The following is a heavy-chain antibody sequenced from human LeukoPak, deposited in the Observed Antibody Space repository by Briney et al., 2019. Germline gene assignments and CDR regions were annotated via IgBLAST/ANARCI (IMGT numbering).Heavy chain of an antibody. CDR1: GGSISSYY. Sequence: SETLSLTCTVSGGSISSYYWSWIRQPPGKGLEWIGYIYYSGSTNYNPSLKSRVTISVDTSKNQFSLKLSSVTAADTAVYYCARSSGYYDNWFDPWGQGTLVTVSS. V-gene: IGHV4-59*08. J-gene: IGHJ5*02. CDR3: ARSSGYYDNWFDP. D-gene: IGHD3-22*01. CDR2: IYYSGST.